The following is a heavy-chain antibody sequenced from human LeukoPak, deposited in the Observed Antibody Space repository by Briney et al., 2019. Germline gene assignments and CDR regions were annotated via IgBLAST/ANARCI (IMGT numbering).Heavy chain of an antibody. CDR3: ARDTDTVTTILDY. D-gene: IGHD4-17*01. CDR1: GFTFSSYG. V-gene: IGHV3-30*03. CDR2: ISYDGSNK. J-gene: IGHJ4*02. Sequence: GGSLRLSCAASGFTFSSYGMHWVRQAPGKGLEWVAVISYDGSNKYYADSVKGRFTISRDNAKNTLYLQMNSLRAEDTAVYYCARDTDTVTTILDYWGQGTLVTVSS.